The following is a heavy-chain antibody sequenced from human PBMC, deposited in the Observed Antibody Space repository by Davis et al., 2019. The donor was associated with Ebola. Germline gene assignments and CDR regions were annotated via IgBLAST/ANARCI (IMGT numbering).Heavy chain of an antibody. J-gene: IGHJ6*02. V-gene: IGHV3-11*01. CDR3: ARDLGQRPYYYYYGMDV. Sequence: PGGSLRLSCTASGFTFSSYAMSWIRQAPGKGLEWVSYISSSGSTIYYADSVKGRFTISRDNAKNSLYLQMNSLRAEDTAVYYCARDLGQRPYYYYYGMDVWGQGTTVTVSS. D-gene: IGHD3-16*01. CDR1: GFTFSSYA. CDR2: ISSSGSTI.